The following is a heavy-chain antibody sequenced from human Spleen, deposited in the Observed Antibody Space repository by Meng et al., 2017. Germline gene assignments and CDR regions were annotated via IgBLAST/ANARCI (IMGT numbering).Heavy chain of an antibody. CDR2: IYDSGRT. J-gene: IGHJ5*02. V-gene: IGHV4-39*07. D-gene: IGHD3-22*01. CDR3: ARGDSNGYNGRGLDP. Sequence: RQPQGYGQGLVKASGDRTLAWSVSGGSTRSSSDYWGWIRQPPGKVLGWIWSIYDSGRTYYHPALQSRVTVSVDTSKNQFSLKLSSVTAADTAVYYCARGDSNGYNGRGLDPWGRGTLVTVSS. CDR1: GGSTRSSSDY.